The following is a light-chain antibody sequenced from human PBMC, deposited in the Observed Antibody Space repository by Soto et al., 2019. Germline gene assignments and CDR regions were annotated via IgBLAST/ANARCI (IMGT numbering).Light chain of an antibody. CDR3: QQYYSTPWT. Sequence: DIVMTQSPDSLAVSLGERATINCKSSQSVLYSSNNKNYLTWYQQKPGQPPKLLIYWASTRESGVPDRFSGTGSGPDFTITISSLQAEDVAVYYCQQYYSTPWTFGQGTKVEIK. J-gene: IGKJ1*01. V-gene: IGKV4-1*01. CDR2: WAS. CDR1: QSVLYSSNNKNY.